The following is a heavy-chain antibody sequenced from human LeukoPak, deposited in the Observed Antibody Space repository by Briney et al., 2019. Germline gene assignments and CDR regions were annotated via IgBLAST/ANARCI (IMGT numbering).Heavy chain of an antibody. Sequence: GGSLRLSCAAPAFTFIDYYSSSIRQDPGKGLEWFSYISSSSSTIYYADSVKGRLTISRDNAKKSLYLQMNSLRAEDTAVYYCAREGHRGMAPSYYFDYWGQGTLVTVSS. D-gene: IGHD6-13*01. CDR3: AREGHRGMAPSYYFDY. V-gene: IGHV3-11*01. CDR1: AFTFIDYY. J-gene: IGHJ4*02. CDR2: ISSSSSTI.